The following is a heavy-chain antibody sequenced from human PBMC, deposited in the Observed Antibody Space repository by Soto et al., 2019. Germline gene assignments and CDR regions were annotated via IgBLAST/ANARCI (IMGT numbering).Heavy chain of an antibody. V-gene: IGHV2-5*02. J-gene: IGHJ3*02. CDR1: EFSLSTSGVG. D-gene: IGHD3-9*01. CDR2: IYWDDDR. CDR3: AHFDRPGASDI. Sequence: QITLKESGLTLVKPTQTLTLTCTFSEFSLSTSGVGVGWIRQSPGKALEWLALIYWDDDRRYRPSLKSRLTITKDTPKTQVVLTMPNMDPVDTATYYCAHFDRPGASDIWGRGTKVTVSS.